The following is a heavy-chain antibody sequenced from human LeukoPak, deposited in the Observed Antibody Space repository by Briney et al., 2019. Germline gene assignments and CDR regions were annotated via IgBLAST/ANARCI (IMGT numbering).Heavy chain of an antibody. CDR1: GGSISSYY. D-gene: IGHD6-13*01. J-gene: IGHJ6*02. CDR3: ARGGRIAAAGTSRYYYYGMDV. Sequence: PSKTLSLTCTVSGGSISSYYWSWIRQPAGKGLEWIGRIYTSGSTNYNPSLKSRVTMSVDTSKNQFSLKLSSVTAADTAVYCCARGGRIAAAGTSRYYYYGMDVWGQGTTVTVSS. CDR2: IYTSGST. V-gene: IGHV4-4*07.